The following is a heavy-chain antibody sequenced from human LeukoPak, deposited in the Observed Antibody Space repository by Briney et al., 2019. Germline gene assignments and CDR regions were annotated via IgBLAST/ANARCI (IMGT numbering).Heavy chain of an antibody. Sequence: GGSLRLSCAASGFTFSSYSMNWVRQAPGKGLEWVPSISSSSSYIYYADSVKGRFTISRDNAKNSLYLQMNSLRAEDTAVYYCARRMGYSGYDREVWGQGTLVTVSS. CDR1: GFTFSSYS. J-gene: IGHJ4*02. V-gene: IGHV3-21*01. CDR2: ISSSSSYI. D-gene: IGHD5-12*01. CDR3: ARRMGYSGYDREV.